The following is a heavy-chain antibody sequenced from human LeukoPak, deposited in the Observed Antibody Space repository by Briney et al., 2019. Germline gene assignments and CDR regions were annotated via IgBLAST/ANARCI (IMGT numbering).Heavy chain of an antibody. V-gene: IGHV4-39*07. D-gene: IGHD2-15*01. J-gene: IGHJ6*03. CDR2: IYYSGST. Sequence: SETLSPTCTVSGGSISSSSYYWGWIRQPPGKGLEWIGSIYYSGSTYYNPSLKSRVTISVDTSKNQFSLKLSSVTAADTAVYYCVREGGYCSGSNCRDYYYYYMDVWGKGTTVTVSS. CDR3: VREGGYCSGSNCRDYYYYYMDV. CDR1: GGSISSSSYY.